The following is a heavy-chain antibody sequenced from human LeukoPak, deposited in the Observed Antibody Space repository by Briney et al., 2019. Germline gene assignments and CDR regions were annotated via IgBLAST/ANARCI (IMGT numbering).Heavy chain of an antibody. Sequence: GGSLRLSCAASGFTVSSNYMGWVRQAPGKGLEWVSVISGSGGSTHYADSVKGRFTISRDNSKNTLYLQMNSLRAEDTAVYYCAKESPHYDYWGQGTLVTVSS. J-gene: IGHJ4*02. CDR1: GFTVSSNY. CDR2: ISGSGGST. V-gene: IGHV3-23*01. CDR3: AKESPHYDY.